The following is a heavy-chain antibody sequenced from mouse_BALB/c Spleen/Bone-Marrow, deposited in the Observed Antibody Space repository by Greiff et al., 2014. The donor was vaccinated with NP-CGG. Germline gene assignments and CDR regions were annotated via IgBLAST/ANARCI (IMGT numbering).Heavy chain of an antibody. V-gene: IGHV1S29*02. J-gene: IGHJ3*01. CDR2: IYPYNGGT. CDR3: ARGAAYGYYLGLAY. Sequence: EVQLQQSGPELVKPGASVKISCKASGYTFTDYNMHWVKQSHGKSLEWIGYIYPYNGGTVYKQKFKSKATLTVDNSYSTANMELRSLTSEDSAVYYCARGAAYGYYLGLAYWGQGTLVTVSA. D-gene: IGHD2-3*01. CDR1: GYTFTDYN.